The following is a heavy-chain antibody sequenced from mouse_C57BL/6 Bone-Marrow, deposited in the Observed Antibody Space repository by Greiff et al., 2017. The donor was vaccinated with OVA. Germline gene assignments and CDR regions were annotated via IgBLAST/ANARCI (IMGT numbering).Heavy chain of an antibody. Sequence: QVQLKQSGAELVKPGASVKLSCKASGYTFTEYTIHWVKQRSGQGLEWIGWFYPGSGSIKYNEKFKDKATLTADKSSSTVYMELSRLTSEDSAVYFCARHEEEGGRQLRPYFDYWGQGTTLTVSS. CDR2: FYPGSGSI. J-gene: IGHJ2*01. D-gene: IGHD3-2*02. CDR1: GYTFTEYT. CDR3: ARHEEEGGRQLRPYFDY. V-gene: IGHV1-62-2*01.